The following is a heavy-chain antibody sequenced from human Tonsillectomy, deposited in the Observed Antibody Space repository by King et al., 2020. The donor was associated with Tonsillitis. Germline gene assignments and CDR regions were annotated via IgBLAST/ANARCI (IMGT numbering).Heavy chain of an antibody. CDR3: ARGGSSCWNHYYNYGMDV. D-gene: IGHD6-19*01. Sequence: VQLVESGGGLVQPGGSLRLSCAASGFTVSSSHMNWVRQTPGKGLGWVSLIFSAGATYYADSVKGRFTISRDISKNTLYLQMNSLRADDTGVYYCARGGSSCWNHYYNYGMDVWGQGTTVTVSS. CDR2: IFSAGAT. CDR1: GFTVSSSH. V-gene: IGHV3-66*01. J-gene: IGHJ6*02.